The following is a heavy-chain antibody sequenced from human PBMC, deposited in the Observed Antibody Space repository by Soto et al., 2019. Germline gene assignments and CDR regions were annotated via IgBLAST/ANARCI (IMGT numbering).Heavy chain of an antibody. D-gene: IGHD3-10*01. CDR2: IIPILGIA. J-gene: IGHJ3*02. V-gene: IGHV1-69*04. CDR1: GGTFSSYT. Sequence: ASVKVSCKASGGTFSSYTISWVRQAPGQGLEWMGRIIPILGIANYAQKFQGRVTITADKSTSTAYMELSSLRSEDTAVYYCARDLPTMVRGVIPQAFDIWGQGKMVTVSS. CDR3: ARDLPTMVRGVIPQAFDI.